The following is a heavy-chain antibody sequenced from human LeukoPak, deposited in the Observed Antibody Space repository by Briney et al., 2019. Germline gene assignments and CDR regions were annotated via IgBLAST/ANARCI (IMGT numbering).Heavy chain of an antibody. J-gene: IGHJ5*02. CDR1: GFTFDDYA. Sequence: PGGSLRLSCATSGFTFDDYAMHWVRQAPGKGLEWVSGISWNSGIIGYADSVKGRFTISRDNARNSLYLQMNSLRPEDTALYYCAKGAYISSWYRFDPWGQGTLVTVSS. D-gene: IGHD6-13*01. CDR3: AKGAYISSWYRFDP. V-gene: IGHV3-9*01. CDR2: ISWNSGII.